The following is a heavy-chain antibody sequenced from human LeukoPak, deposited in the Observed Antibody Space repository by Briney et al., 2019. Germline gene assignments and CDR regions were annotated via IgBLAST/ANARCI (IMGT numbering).Heavy chain of an antibody. CDR1: GFTVSSNY. CDR2: IYSGGST. J-gene: IGHJ3*02. CDR3: AKDLYYDQDAFDI. D-gene: IGHD3-22*01. V-gene: IGHV3-66*01. Sequence: GGSLRLSCAASGFTVSSNYMSWVRQAPGKGLEWVSVIYSGGSTYYADSVKGRFTISRDNSKNTLYLQMSSLRAEDTAVYYCAKDLYYDQDAFDIWGQGTMVTVSS.